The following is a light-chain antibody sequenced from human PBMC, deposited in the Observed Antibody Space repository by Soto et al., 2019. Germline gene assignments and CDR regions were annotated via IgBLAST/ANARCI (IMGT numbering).Light chain of an antibody. V-gene: IGKV1-5*03. CDR2: QAS. CDR1: QRINNW. CDR3: QHYNSYSEA. J-gene: IGKJ1*01. Sequence: DIQMTQSTSTLAASAGDRVTITCRASQRINNWLAWYQQKPGKAPKLLIYQASNLQSGVPSRFSGSGSGTEFTLTISSLQPDDFATYYCQHYNSYSEAFGQGTKVDIK.